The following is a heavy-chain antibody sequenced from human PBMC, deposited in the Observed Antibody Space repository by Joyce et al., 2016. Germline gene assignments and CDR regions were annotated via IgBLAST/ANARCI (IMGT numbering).Heavy chain of an antibody. CDR2: IIPLCGTA. D-gene: IGHD2-21*01. CDR1: GGTLSSYA. V-gene: IGHV1-69*01. Sequence: QVQLVQSGAEVKKPGSSVKVSCKASGGTLSSYAITWVRQAPGKGLEWMGGIIPLCGTANAAQKYQGRVTITADESTSTVYMELSSLGSEDTAVYYCARGQGSSDIYYFDYWGQGTLVTVSS. CDR3: ARGQGSSDIYYFDY. J-gene: IGHJ4*02.